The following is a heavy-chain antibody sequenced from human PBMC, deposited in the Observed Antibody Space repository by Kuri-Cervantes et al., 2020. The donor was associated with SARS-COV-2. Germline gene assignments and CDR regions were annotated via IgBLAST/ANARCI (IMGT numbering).Heavy chain of an antibody. CDR2: IYYSGST. Sequence: SETLSLTCTVSGGSISSYYWSWIRQPPGKGLEWIGYIYYSGSTNYNPSLKSRVTISVDTSKNQFSLKLSSVTAAETAVYYCARTHYATLLDIWGQGTMVTVSS. J-gene: IGHJ3*02. D-gene: IGHD2-2*01. CDR3: ARTHYATLLDI. CDR1: GGSISSYY. V-gene: IGHV4-59*01.